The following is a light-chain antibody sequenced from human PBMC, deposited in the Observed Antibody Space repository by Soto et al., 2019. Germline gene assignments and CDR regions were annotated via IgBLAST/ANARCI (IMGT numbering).Light chain of an antibody. CDR1: QSVGSY. V-gene: IGKV3-11*01. CDR2: EAS. J-gene: IGKJ5*01. CDR3: HQRGNWPVT. Sequence: EIVLTQSPATLSLSPGERATLSCRASQSVGSYFAWDQQKPGQAPRLLIYEASNRATGIPARFSGSGSETDFTLTISILEHDDFAGDYFHQRGNWPVTFGQG.